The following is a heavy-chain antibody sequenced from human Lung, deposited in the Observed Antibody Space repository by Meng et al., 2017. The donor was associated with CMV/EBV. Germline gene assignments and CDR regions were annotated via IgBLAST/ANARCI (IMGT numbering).Heavy chain of an antibody. V-gene: IGHV1-46*01. CDR1: GYTFTGYY. CDR2: INPSGGST. CDR3: ARVGNERITIFGVVTKGAFDI. J-gene: IGHJ3*02. Sequence: ASXXVSXKASGYTFTGYYMHWVRQAPGQGLEWMGIINPSGGSTSYAQKFQGRVTMTRDTSTSTVYMELSSLRSEDTAVYYCARVGNERITIFGVVTKGAFDIWXPGTXVTVSS. D-gene: IGHD3-3*01.